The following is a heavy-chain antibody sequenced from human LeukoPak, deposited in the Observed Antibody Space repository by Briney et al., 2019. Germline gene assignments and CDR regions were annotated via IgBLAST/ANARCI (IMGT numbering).Heavy chain of an antibody. V-gene: IGHV3-30*01. J-gene: IGHJ4*02. CDR1: GFTFNAYA. CDR3: ARDRNSPAEYYFDY. D-gene: IGHD1-14*01. CDR2: VSNDGRDK. Sequence: LGRSLRLSCAASGFTFNAYAMHWARQAPGKGLEWVAVVSNDGRDKHYADSVKCRFTISRDNSENTLYLQMNTLRAEDTAVYYCARDRNSPAEYYFDYRGQGHLGTVSS.